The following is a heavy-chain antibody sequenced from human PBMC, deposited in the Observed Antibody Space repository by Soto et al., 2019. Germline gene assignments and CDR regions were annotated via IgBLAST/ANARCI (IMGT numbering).Heavy chain of an antibody. V-gene: IGHV1-69*13. CDR3: SGGGTTIVWEIMGY. D-gene: IGHD3-10*01. CDR2: IIPIFGTA. CDR1: GGTFSSYA. J-gene: IGHJ4*02. Sequence: AVQVPCRASGGTFSSYAISWVRQAPGQGLEWMGGIIPIFGTANYAQKFQGRVTITADEYTSKAYMELSSLRSDDTAVYYCSGGGTTIVWEIMGYWGQGTLVTLSS.